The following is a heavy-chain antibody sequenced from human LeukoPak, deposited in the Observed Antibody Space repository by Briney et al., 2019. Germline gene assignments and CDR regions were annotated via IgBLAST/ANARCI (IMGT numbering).Heavy chain of an antibody. V-gene: IGHV3-64*01. CDR1: GFTFSSYA. J-gene: IGHJ4*02. CDR2: ISSNGGST. D-gene: IGHD4-11*01. CDR3: ARDSNYAFDY. Sequence: GGSLRLSCAASGFTFSSYAMHWVRQAPGKGLEYVSAISSNGGSTYYANSVKGRFTISRDNSKNTLYLQMGSLRAEDMAVYYCARDSNYAFDYWGQGTLVTVSS.